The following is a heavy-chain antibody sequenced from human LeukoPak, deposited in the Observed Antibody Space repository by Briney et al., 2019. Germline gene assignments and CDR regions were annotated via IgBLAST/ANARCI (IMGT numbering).Heavy chain of an antibody. CDR1: GGTFSSYA. CDR3: ARRENDYGDYEDLDY. J-gene: IGHJ4*02. Sequence: ASVKVSCKASGGTFSSYAISWVRQAPGQGLEWMGRIIPILGIANYAQKFQGRVTITADKSTSTAYMELSSLRSEDTAVYYCARRENDYGDYEDLDYWGQGTLVTVSS. CDR2: IIPILGIA. V-gene: IGHV1-69*04. D-gene: IGHD4-17*01.